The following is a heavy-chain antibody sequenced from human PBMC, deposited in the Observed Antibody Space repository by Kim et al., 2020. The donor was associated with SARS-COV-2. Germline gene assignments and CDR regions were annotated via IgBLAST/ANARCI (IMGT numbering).Heavy chain of an antibody. D-gene: IGHD3-16*02. V-gene: IGHV3-30*18. CDR2: ISYDGSNK. Sequence: GGSLRLSCAASGFTFSSYGMHWVRQAPGKGLEWVAVISYDGSNKYYADSVKGRFTISRDNSKNTLYLQMNSLRAEDTAVYYCAKGRVILYYYYGMDVWGQGTTVTASS. CDR3: AKGRVILYYYYGMDV. J-gene: IGHJ6*02. CDR1: GFTFSSYG.